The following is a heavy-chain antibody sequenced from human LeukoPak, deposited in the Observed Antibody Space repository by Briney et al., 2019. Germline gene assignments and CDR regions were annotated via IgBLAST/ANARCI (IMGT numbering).Heavy chain of an antibody. CDR1: GYTFPSYA. CDR2: INAGNGNT. Sequence: GASVKVSCKASGYTFPSYAMHWVRQAPGQRLEWMGWINAGNGNTKYSQKLQGRVTITRDTSASTAYMELSSLRSEDTAVYYCARPRTLWFGELSLTYWGQGTLVTVSS. J-gene: IGHJ4*02. CDR3: ARPRTLWFGELSLTY. D-gene: IGHD3-10*01. V-gene: IGHV1-3*01.